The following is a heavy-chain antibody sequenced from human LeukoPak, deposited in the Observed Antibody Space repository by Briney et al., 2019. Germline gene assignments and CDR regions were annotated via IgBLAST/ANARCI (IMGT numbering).Heavy chain of an antibody. CDR3: AKEEVISGNHGVYFDY. V-gene: IGHV3-30*02. CDR2: IRYDGNSN. Sequence: PGGTLRLSCAASRFTFSTYGMHWDRQAPGPGLEWEASIRYDGNSNYYADSAKGRFTISKDKSKSTLYLQMNSLRGEGTGVYYCAKEEVISGNHGVYFDYWGQGTLVTVSS. D-gene: IGHD3-22*01. J-gene: IGHJ4*02. CDR1: RFTFSTYG.